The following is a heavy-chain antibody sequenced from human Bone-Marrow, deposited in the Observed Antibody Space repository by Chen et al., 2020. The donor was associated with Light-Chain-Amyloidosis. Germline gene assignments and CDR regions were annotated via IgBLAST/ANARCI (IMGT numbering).Heavy chain of an antibody. Sequence: QVQLQESGPGLVKPSETLSLTCTVSGASISGYYWSWIRQSPWKGLVWFGYIYDSGNTYYNPSLGRLLTSSMDTSSNQYSLKLTFVASEDTALYYGAGGALSTVTTDWFDPWGQGTLVSVSS. CDR2: IYDSGNT. V-gene: IGHV4-59*01. D-gene: IGHD4-17*01. CDR1: GASISGYY. CDR3: AGGALSTVTTDWFDP. J-gene: IGHJ5*02.